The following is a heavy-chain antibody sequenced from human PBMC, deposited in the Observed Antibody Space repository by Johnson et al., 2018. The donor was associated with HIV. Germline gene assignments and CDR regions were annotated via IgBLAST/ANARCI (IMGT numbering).Heavy chain of an antibody. J-gene: IGHJ3*02. CDR2: ISWNSGSI. Sequence: VQLVESGGGLVQPGRSLRLSCAASGFIFDDYAMHWVRQAPGKGLEWVSGISWNSGSIGYADSVKGRFTISRDNAKNSLYLQMNSLRAEDTAVYYCARYRSSSRDTFDIWGQGTMVTVSS. D-gene: IGHD6-13*01. CDR3: ARYRSSSRDTFDI. CDR1: GFIFDDYA. V-gene: IGHV3-9*01.